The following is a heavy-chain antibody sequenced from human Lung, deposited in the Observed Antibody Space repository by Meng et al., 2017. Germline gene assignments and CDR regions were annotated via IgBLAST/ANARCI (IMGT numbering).Heavy chain of an antibody. Sequence: QLELRGSGPGLVQPLEALSLLCSVYGGSISTSGYYWGRIRQPPGKGLELIGSIGHSGFTYYTPSLKSRVAVSLDTSKSQFSLMLTSVTAADTAVYYCARSSAWVRTGFDPWGQGTLVTVSS. CDR1: GGSISTSGYY. D-gene: IGHD6-19*01. CDR3: ARSSAWVRTGFDP. V-gene: IGHV4-39*01. J-gene: IGHJ5*02. CDR2: IGHSGFT.